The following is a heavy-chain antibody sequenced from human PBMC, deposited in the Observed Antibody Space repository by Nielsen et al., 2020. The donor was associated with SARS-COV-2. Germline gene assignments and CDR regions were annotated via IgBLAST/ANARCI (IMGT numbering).Heavy chain of an antibody. CDR3: TRGGTSIAARPLKY. Sequence: LKISCTASGFTFGDYAMSWFRQAPGKGLEWVGFIRSKAYGGTTEYAASVKGRFTISRDDSKSIAYLQMNSLKTEDTAVYYCTRGGTSIAARPLKYWGQGTLVTVSS. V-gene: IGHV3-49*03. CDR2: IRSKAYGGTT. CDR1: GFTFGDYA. J-gene: IGHJ4*02. D-gene: IGHD6-6*01.